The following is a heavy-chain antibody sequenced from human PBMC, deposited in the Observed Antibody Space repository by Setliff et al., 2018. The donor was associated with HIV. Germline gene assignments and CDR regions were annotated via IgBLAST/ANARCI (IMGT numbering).Heavy chain of an antibody. J-gene: IGHJ4*02. CDR1: GFTVRNYK. V-gene: IGHV3-21*01. Sequence: GGSLRLSCAASGFTVRNYKFNWVRQAPGRGLEWVSSISIGSGGAIDYADSVQGRFTISRDNAKNSLYLQMNSLRAEDTAMYYCARSRPTNYFDYWGQGTLVTVSS. CDR2: ISIGSGGAI. D-gene: IGHD2-2*01. CDR3: ARSRPTNYFDY.